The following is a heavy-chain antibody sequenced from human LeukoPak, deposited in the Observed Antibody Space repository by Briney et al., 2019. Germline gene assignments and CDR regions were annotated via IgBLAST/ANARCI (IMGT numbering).Heavy chain of an antibody. CDR1: GFSLSGYW. CDR2: LHAGGSEK. Sequence: PGGSLRLSCAASGFSLSGYWMSWVRQAPGKGLEWVARLHAGGSEKYYVDSVKGCFTISRDNAKNSLYLQMNSLRVEDTAVYYCARGGYSFDYLGQGTLVTVSS. V-gene: IGHV3-7*01. J-gene: IGHJ4*02. CDR3: ARGGYSFDY. D-gene: IGHD5-12*01.